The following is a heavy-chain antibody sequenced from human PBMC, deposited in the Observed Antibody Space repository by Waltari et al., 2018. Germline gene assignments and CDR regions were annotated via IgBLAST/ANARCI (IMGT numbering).Heavy chain of an antibody. CDR3: AGYRRPDKAMIEV. Sequence: QVQLQESGPGLVKDSETLSLTCTVSGGSLSTYHWSWIRQPAGKGLEWIGRISTSGSTIYNPSLKSRITMSVDTSKNQFSLKLTSTTAADTAMYYCAGYRRPDKAMIEVWGQGTLVTVSS. J-gene: IGHJ1*01. V-gene: IGHV4-4*07. D-gene: IGHD3-16*02. CDR2: ISTSGST. CDR1: GGSLSTYH.